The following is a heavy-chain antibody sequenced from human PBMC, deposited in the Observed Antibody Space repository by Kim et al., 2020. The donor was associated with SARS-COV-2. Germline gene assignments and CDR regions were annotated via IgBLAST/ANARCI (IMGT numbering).Heavy chain of an antibody. D-gene: IGHD3-16*01. Sequence: GGSLRLSCAASGFTVSSYYMSWFRQAPGEGLEWVSLIYANGNTYYADSVKGRFTFSRDSSKNTLSLQMSSLRAEDTAVYYCATDAYCDTSRCPASWGQG. CDR2: IYANGNT. CDR1: GFTVSSYY. CDR3: ATDAYCDTSRCPAS. J-gene: IGHJ5*02. V-gene: IGHV3-66*01.